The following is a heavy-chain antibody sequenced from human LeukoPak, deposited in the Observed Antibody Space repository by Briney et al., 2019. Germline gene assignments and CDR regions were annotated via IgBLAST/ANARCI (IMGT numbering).Heavy chain of an antibody. CDR3: ARDAVLESSSVFYFDY. CDR2: ISWDGGGT. Sequence: GGSLRLSCAASGFTFHDYTMHWVRQAPGKGLEWVSLISWDGGGTYYAASVKGRFTVSRDNAKNSLFLQLNSVKVEDTAVYYCARDAVLESSSVFYFDYWGQGTLVTVSS. CDR1: GFTFHDYT. V-gene: IGHV3-43*01. D-gene: IGHD1-1*01. J-gene: IGHJ4*02.